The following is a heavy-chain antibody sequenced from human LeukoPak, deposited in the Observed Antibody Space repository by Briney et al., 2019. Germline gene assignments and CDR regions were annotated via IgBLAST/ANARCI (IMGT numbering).Heavy chain of an antibody. CDR1: GFTFSSYA. J-gene: IGHJ6*03. V-gene: IGHV3-7*01. D-gene: IGHD3-16*01. CDR2: INQDEREK. Sequence: GGYLRLSGAASGFTFSSYAMHWVRQVQGKGLEWGGNINQDEREKDYVDSVKGRITTSRDNTTNSLYLQMNSLRAEDTSEYYCARYHNGLYHYYYYYRHVWGKGTTVSVSS. CDR3: ARYHNGLYHYYYYYRHV.